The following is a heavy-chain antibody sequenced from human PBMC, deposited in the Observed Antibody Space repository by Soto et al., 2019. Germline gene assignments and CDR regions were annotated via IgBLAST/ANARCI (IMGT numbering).Heavy chain of an antibody. CDR3: VRGDKGGFDL. D-gene: IGHD2-21*02. J-gene: IGHJ3*01. CDR2: IHSDGSTT. V-gene: IGHV3-74*01. Sequence: EVQLVESEGGLVQRGGSLRLSCAASGFTFNYYWMHWVRQAPGQGLVWVSHIHSDGSTTTYADSVKGRFTISRDNAKNTRYLQMNSLRDEDTAVYYCVRGDKGGFDLWGQGTTVTVSS. CDR1: GFTFNYYW.